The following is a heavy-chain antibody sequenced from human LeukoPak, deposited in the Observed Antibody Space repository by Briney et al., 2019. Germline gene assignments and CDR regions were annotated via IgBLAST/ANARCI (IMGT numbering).Heavy chain of an antibody. CDR3: ARETASGYLGFDF. Sequence: ASVKVSCKTSGYTFSSYGITWVRQAPGQGLERMGWISAYGHTKLARNLQAGVTVTIDTSTTTAYMELRSLSSDDTAVYFCARETASGYLGFDFWGQGTLVTVSS. J-gene: IGHJ4*02. V-gene: IGHV1-18*01. CDR1: GYTFSSYG. CDR2: ISAYGHT. D-gene: IGHD3-3*01.